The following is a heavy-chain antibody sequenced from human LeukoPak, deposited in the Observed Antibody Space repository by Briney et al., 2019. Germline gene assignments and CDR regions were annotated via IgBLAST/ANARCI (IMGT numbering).Heavy chain of an antibody. CDR3: ARQQCNGGSCYSRAIWFDP. V-gene: IGHV4-39*01. D-gene: IGHD2-15*01. J-gene: IGHJ5*02. Sequence: PSETLSLTCTVTGGSVSSSTYYWGWIRQPPGKGLEWIAFIYYTGPQYYNPSLKSRVTISVDTSKNHFSLNLNSVTAADTAVYYCARQQCNGGSCYSRAIWFDPWGEGTLV. CDR1: GGSVSSSTYY. CDR2: IYYTGPQ.